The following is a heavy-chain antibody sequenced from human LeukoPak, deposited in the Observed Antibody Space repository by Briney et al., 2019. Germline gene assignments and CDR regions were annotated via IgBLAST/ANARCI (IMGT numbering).Heavy chain of an antibody. Sequence: GASVKVSCKASGYTFTAYYMHWVRQAPGQGLEWMGWINPSSGGTNYAKKFQGRVIMTRDTSISTAYMDLSRLRSDDTAVYYCASPSNYGSGSQLNYWGQGTLVTVSS. J-gene: IGHJ4*02. V-gene: IGHV1-2*02. CDR3: ASPSNYGSGSQLNY. CDR1: GYTFTAYY. D-gene: IGHD3-10*01. CDR2: INPSSGGT.